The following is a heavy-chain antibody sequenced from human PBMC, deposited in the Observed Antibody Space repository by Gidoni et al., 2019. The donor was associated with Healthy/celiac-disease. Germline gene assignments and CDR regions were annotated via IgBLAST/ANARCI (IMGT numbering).Heavy chain of an antibody. CDR3: ATSYDFWSGYYAYYYYGMDV. Sequence: QVQLVQSGAEVKKPGSSVKVSCKAAGGTFSSYAISWVRQAPGQGFEWMGGIIPIFGTANYAQKFQGRVTITADKSTSTAYMELSSLRSEDTAVYYCATSYDFWSGYYAYYYYGMDVWGQGTTVTVSS. CDR1: GGTFSSYA. J-gene: IGHJ6*02. CDR2: IIPIFGTA. D-gene: IGHD3-3*01. V-gene: IGHV1-69*06.